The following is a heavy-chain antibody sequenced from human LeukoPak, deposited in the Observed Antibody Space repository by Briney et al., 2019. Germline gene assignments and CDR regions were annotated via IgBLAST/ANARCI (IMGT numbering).Heavy chain of an antibody. Sequence: SETLSLTCTVSGGSISSYYWSWIRQPPGKGLEWIGYIYYSGSTNYNPSLKSRVTISVDTSKNQFSLKLSSVTAADTAVYYCVRHRGFGERTSWFDPWGQGTLVTVSS. CDR2: IYYSGST. J-gene: IGHJ5*02. CDR3: VRHRGFGERTSWFDP. CDR1: GGSISSYY. V-gene: IGHV4-59*08. D-gene: IGHD3-10*01.